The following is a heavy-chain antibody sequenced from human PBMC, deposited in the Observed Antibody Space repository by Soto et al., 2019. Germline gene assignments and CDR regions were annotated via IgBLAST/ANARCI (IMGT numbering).Heavy chain of an antibody. CDR3: TRLLTPYDTPGPSWFGP. Sequence: SETLSLTCTVSGDSISKSGHYWGWIRQPPGKALEWIGGIDYRGSTLYNPSLRSRITMSIDTSKKFFSLKLTSVSASDTALYYFTRLLTPYDTPGPSWFGPWGQGTLVTVSS. V-gene: IGHV4-39*02. CDR1: GDSISKSGHY. D-gene: IGHD3-9*01. CDR2: IDYRGST. J-gene: IGHJ5*02.